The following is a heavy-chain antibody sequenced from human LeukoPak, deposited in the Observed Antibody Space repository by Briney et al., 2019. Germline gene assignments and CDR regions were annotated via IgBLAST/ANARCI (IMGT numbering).Heavy chain of an antibody. CDR1: GGSISSSRYY. CDR3: ARLFSSSWYRGAFDL. D-gene: IGHD6-13*01. CDR2: IYYSGNT. Sequence: SETLSLTCTVSGGSISSSRYYWGWIRQPPGKGLEGIGSIYYSGNTYYNPSLKSRVTISVDTSKSQFSLKLSSVTAADTAVYYCARLFSSSWYRGAFDLWGQGTMVTVSS. V-gene: IGHV4-39*01. J-gene: IGHJ3*01.